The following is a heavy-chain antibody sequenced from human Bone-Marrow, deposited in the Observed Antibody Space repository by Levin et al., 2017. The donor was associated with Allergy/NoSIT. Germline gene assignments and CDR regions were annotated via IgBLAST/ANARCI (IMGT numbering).Heavy chain of an antibody. CDR2: IYYSGST. CDR1: GGSISSSSYY. V-gene: IGHV4-39*01. J-gene: IGHJ1*01. D-gene: IGHD2-2*02. Sequence: SQTLSLTCTVSGGSISSSSYYWGWIRQPPGKGLEWIGSIYYSGSTYYNPSLKSRVSISVDTSKNQFSLRLSSVTAADTAVYYCARQERGSCSGTSCYTDHWGQGTQVTVSS. CDR3: ARQERGSCSGTSCYTDH.